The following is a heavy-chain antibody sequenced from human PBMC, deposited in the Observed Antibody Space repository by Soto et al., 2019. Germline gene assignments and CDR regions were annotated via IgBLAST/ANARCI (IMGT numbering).Heavy chain of an antibody. V-gene: IGHV3-21*01. J-gene: IGHJ4*02. CDR2: ISSSSSYI. CDR1: GSTFSSYS. CDR3: ARGSGHWYYDILTGLAPSPLDY. Sequence: GGSLRLSXAASGSTFSSYSMNWVHQAPGKGLEWVSSISSSSSYIYYADSVKGRFTISRDNAKNSLYLQMNSLRAEDTAVYYCARGSGHWYYDILTGLAPSPLDYWGQGTLVTVSS. D-gene: IGHD3-9*01.